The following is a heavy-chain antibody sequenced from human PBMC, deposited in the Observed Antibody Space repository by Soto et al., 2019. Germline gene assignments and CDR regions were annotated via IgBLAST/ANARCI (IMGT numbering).Heavy chain of an antibody. V-gene: IGHV1-69*01. CDR3: AAVEAEADNYYYYGMDV. CDR2: IMPVFGIT. Sequence: QVQLVQSGTDVKKPGSSVKVSCKASGGTFSRYSISWVRQAPGQGLEWMGGIMPVFGITNYAQKFQGRVTLTADESTSTAYMELSSLRSEDTAVYYCAAVEAEADNYYYYGMDVWGQGTTVTVSS. D-gene: IGHD6-13*01. J-gene: IGHJ6*02. CDR1: GGTFSRYS.